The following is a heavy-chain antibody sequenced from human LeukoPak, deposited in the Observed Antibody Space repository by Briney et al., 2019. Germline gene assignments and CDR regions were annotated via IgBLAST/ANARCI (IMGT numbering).Heavy chain of an antibody. J-gene: IGHJ4*02. V-gene: IGHV3-7*01. CDR1: GFTFTKYA. CDR3: ARVAAAGRGNDY. D-gene: IGHD6-13*01. Sequence: EGSLRLSCAASGFTFTKYAMSCFRQAPGKGLEWVASINGEGSEKYYVDSVKGRFTISRDNAKDSLYLQMDSLRVEDTAVYSCARVAAAGRGNDYWGQGTLITVSS. CDR2: INGEGSEK.